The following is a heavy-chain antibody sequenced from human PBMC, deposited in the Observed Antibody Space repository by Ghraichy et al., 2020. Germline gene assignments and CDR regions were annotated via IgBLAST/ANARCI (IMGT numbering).Heavy chain of an antibody. CDR2: IFYTGVT. J-gene: IGHJ4*02. V-gene: IGHV4-39*01. CDR3: ASEYCRGGSCYRFFDY. D-gene: IGHD2-15*01. Sequence: SQTLSLTCTVSGGSITTTSNYWGWIRQTPGKGLEWIRSIFYTGVTYYNPSLSSRVTISVDTARNQFSLNLSSMTAADTAIYYCASEYCRGGSCYRFFDYWGQGALVIVSS. CDR1: GGSITTTSNY.